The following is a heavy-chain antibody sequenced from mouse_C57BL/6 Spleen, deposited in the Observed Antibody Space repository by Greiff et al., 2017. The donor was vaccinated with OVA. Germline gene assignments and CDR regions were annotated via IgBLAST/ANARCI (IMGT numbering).Heavy chain of an antibody. CDR3: ARDYYGSFLMDY. CDR2: ILPGSGST. D-gene: IGHD1-1*01. J-gene: IGHJ4*01. CDR1: GYTFTGYW. Sequence: VQLQQSGAELMKPGASVKLSCKATGYTFTGYWIEWVKQRPGHGLEWIGEILPGSGSTNYNEKFKSKATLTVDKPSSTAYMQLSSLTSEDSAVYYCARDYYGSFLMDYWGQGTSVTVSS. V-gene: IGHV1-9*01.